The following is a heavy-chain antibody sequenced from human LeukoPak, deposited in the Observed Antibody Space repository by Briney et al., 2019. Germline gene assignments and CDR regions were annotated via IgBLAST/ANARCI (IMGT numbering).Heavy chain of an antibody. CDR3: ARGPDPRLSSR. V-gene: IGHV3-48*03. J-gene: IGHJ4*02. CDR1: GFTFSSYE. Sequence: PGGSLRLSCAASGFTFSSYEMNWLRQAPGKGLEWISYISSTGRAIYADSVKGRFTISRDNAKNSLYLQMNSLRAEDTAVYYCARGPDPRLSSRWGKGTLVTVSS. CDR2: ISSTGRAI. D-gene: IGHD6-13*01.